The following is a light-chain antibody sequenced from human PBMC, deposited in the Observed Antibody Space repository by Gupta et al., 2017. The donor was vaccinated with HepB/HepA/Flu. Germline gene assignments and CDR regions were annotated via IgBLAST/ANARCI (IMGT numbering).Light chain of an antibody. CDR2: GAS. V-gene: IGKV1-39*01. J-gene: IGKJ2*04. Sequence: DIQMTQSPSSLSASVGDRVTITCRASQSIRNYLNWFQQKPGKAPKLLIYGASSLQSGVPSRFSGSGSGTDFTLTISSLQPEDFATYYCQQSDSSPCSFGQGTKLQIK. CDR1: QSIRNY. CDR3: QQSDSSPCS.